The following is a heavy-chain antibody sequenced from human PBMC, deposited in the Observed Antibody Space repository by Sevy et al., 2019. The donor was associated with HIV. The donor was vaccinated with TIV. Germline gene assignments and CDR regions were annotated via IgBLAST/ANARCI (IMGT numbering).Heavy chain of an antibody. CDR3: ARQGGVSSYDY. CDR1: GFTFSSYS. J-gene: IGHJ4*02. Sequence: GGSLRLSCAASGFTFSSYSIHWVRQAPGKGPEYISAISGNGGNTYYASSVKGRFTISRDNSKNTLWLQMDSLRAEDMAVYYCARQGGVSSYDYWGQGTLVTVSS. CDR2: ISGNGGNT. D-gene: IGHD2-2*01. V-gene: IGHV3-64*01.